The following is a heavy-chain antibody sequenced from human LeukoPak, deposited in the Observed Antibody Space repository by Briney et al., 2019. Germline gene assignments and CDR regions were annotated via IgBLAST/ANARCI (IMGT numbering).Heavy chain of an antibody. CDR2: IYYSGST. CDR3: ARRGYYYGSGSYYRPFDY. CDR1: GGSISSSSYY. D-gene: IGHD3-10*01. V-gene: IGHV4-39*01. J-gene: IGHJ4*02. Sequence: PSETLSLTCTVSGGSISSSSYYWGWIRQPPGKGLEWIGSIYYSGSTYYNPSLKSRVTISVDTSKNQFSLKLSSVTAADTAVYYCARRGYYYGSGSYYRPFDYWGQGTLVTVSS.